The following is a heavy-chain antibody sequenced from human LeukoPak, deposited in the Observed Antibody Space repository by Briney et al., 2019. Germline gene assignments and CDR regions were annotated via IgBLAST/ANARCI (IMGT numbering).Heavy chain of an antibody. CDR1: GYRFNAYW. Sequence: GESLKISCKGSGYRFNAYWIAWVRQMPGKGLEWMGIIYPDDSDTRYSPSFQGQVTISADKSISTAYLQWSRLKASDTAMYYCARKSRADYWGQGTLVTVSS. CDR3: ARKSRADY. CDR2: IYPDDSDT. J-gene: IGHJ4*02. V-gene: IGHV5-51*01.